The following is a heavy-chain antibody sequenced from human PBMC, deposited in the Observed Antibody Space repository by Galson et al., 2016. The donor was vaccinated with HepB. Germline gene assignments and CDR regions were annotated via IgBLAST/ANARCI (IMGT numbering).Heavy chain of an antibody. CDR1: GFKFDDYA. CDR3: VRDFSVWFVPPAMDYWGQGTITIAGTNTKRSLPLKMRRPRDEDQAFYAGVRDISGRFVPPAMDY. J-gene: IGHJ4*02. CDR2: VNWNARSI. V-gene: IGHV3-9*01. D-gene: IGHD2-2*01. Sequence: SLRLSCAASGFKFDDYAMHWVRQAPGKGLEWVSSVNWNARSIAYADSVQGRFTISRDNAKRSLSLQMNSLRAEDTAFYYCVRDFSVWFVPPAMDYWGQGTITIAGTNTKRSLPLKMRRPRDEDQAFYAGVRDISGRFVPPAMDYWGQGTLVTVSS.